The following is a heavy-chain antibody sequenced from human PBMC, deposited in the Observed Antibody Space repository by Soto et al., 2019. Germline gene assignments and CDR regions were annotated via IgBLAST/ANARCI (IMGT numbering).Heavy chain of an antibody. J-gene: IGHJ4*02. CDR2: IYYSGST. CDR1: GGSISSGDYY. V-gene: IGHV4-30-4*01. D-gene: IGHD3-10*01. CDR3: ATIKLGSNRLDY. Sequence: QVQLQESGPGLVKPSQTLSLTCTVSGGSISSGDYYWSWIRQPPGKGLEWIGYIYYSGSTYYNPSLGSRVTISVDTSKNLFSLMLSSVTAADTAVYYCATIKLGSNRLDYWGQGTLVTLSS.